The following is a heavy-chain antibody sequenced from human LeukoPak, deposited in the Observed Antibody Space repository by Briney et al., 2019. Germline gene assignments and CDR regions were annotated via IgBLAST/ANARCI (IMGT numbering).Heavy chain of an antibody. CDR2: IYYSGST. V-gene: IGHV4-59*01. Sequence: PSETLSLTCTVSGGSISSYYWSWIRQPPGKGLEWIGYIYYSGSTNYNPSLKSRVTISVDTSKNQFSLKLSSVTAADTAVYYCARTDMGISSSSLFDIWGQGTMVTVSS. D-gene: IGHD6-13*01. CDR3: ARTDMGISSSSLFDI. CDR1: GGSISSYY. J-gene: IGHJ3*02.